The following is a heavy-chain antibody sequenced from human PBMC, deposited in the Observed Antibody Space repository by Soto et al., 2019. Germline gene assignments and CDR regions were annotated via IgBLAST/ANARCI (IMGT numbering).Heavy chain of an antibody. CDR2: ISDRGQSV. CDR3: AAPMGPGGLDRESSLGV. J-gene: IGHJ6*04. D-gene: IGHD1-1*01. CDR1: GFTFSSYA. V-gene: IGHV3-23*01. Sequence: WVSLSLSCLASGFTFSSYAITWVRKAPGKGLEWVSSISDRGQSVFFADSVKGRFTISRDNSNTTLYLQMNSLRADDTPVYYCAAPMGPGGLDRESSLGVWGKGTTVTVSS.